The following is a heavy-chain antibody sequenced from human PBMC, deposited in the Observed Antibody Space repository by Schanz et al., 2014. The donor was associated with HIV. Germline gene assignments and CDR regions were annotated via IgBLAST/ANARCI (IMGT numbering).Heavy chain of an antibody. CDR2: IWYDGSNK. D-gene: IGHD6-19*01. J-gene: IGHJ6*02. Sequence: QMHLVESGGGVVQPGRSLRLSCAASGFSFSNYGMHWVRQAPGKGLEWVAAIWYDGSNKFYADSVKGRFTISRDNSKNTLYLQMTTLRIDDTAVYYCASGRRSGIGWRMDVWGQGTTVSVSS. CDR3: ASGRRSGIGWRMDV. CDR1: GFSFSNYG. V-gene: IGHV3-33*08.